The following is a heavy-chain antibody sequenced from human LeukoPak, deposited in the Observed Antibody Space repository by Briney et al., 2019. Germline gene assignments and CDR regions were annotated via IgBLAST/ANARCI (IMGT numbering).Heavy chain of an antibody. CDR3: ARDVGASAPDAFDI. CDR2: IRHDGGEK. J-gene: IGHJ3*02. Sequence: PGGSLRLSCAASGFSFSSYWMTWVRQAPGKGLEWVANIRHDGGEKYFVDCVKGRFTISRDNAKNSLYLQMNSLRAEDTDVYYCARDVGASAPDAFDIWGQGTMVTVSS. V-gene: IGHV3-7*01. D-gene: IGHD1-26*01. CDR1: GFSFSSYW.